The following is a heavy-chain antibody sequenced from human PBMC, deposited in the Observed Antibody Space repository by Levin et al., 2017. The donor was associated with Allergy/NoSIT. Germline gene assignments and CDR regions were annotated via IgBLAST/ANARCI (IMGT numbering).Heavy chain of an antibody. CDR1: GYTFTGYY. D-gene: IGHD3-3*02. Sequence: PGESLKISCKASGYTFTGYYMHWVRQAPGQGLEWMGWINPNSGGTNYAQKFQGRVTMTRDTSISTAYMELSRLRSDDTAVYYCARDGELAAGQNWFDPWGQGTLVTVSS. J-gene: IGHJ5*02. CDR3: ARDGELAAGQNWFDP. CDR2: INPNSGGT. V-gene: IGHV1-2*02.